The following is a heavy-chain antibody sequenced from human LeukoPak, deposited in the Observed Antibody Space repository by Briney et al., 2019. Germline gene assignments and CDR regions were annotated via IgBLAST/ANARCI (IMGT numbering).Heavy chain of an antibody. CDR2: INHSGST. Sequence: GSLRLSCAASGFPFLAYAMSWVRQPPGKGLEWIGEINHSGSTNYNPSLKSRVTISVDTSKNQFSLKLSSVTAADTAVYYCAIYTYYYGSGSYNSVWFDPWGQGTLVTVSS. J-gene: IGHJ5*02. CDR1: GFPFLAYA. V-gene: IGHV4-34*01. D-gene: IGHD3-10*01. CDR3: AIYTYYYGSGSYNSVWFDP.